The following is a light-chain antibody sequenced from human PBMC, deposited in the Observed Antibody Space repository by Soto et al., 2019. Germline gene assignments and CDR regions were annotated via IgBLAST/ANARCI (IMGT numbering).Light chain of an antibody. V-gene: IGKV1-39*01. CDR1: QRISSY. J-gene: IGKJ1*01. CDR3: QQSYSTPRT. CDR2: AAS. Sequence: DIQVTQSPSSLSSSVADRVTITCRTSQRISSYLNWFQQKPGKAPKLLIYAASTLQSGVPSRFSGSGSGTDFTLTISSLKPEDFATYYCQQSYSTPRTFGQGTKVDIK.